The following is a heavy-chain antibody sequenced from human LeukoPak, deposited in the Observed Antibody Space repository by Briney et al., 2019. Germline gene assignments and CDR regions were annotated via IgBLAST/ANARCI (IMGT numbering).Heavy chain of an antibody. CDR1: GGSISNYY. CDR3: ARHISGGATLD. D-gene: IGHD2-15*01. CDR2: IHYTGTT. Sequence: PSETLSLTCTVSGGSISNYYCSWIRQPPGKGLEWIGYIHYTGTTYYNPSLKSRVTISVDTSKNQFSLRLSSVTAADTAVYYCARHISGGATLDWGQGTLVTVSS. J-gene: IGHJ4*02. V-gene: IGHV4-59*08.